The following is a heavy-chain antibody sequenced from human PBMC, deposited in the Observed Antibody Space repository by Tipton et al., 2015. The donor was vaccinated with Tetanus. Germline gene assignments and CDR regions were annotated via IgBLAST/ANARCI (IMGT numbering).Heavy chain of an antibody. D-gene: IGHD3-10*01. CDR2: IYYSGGT. CDR3: ARWGDASGSTNLYAFDI. J-gene: IGHJ3*02. V-gene: IGHV4-39*07. CDR1: GGSISTSGFY. Sequence: LRLSCTVSGGSISTSGFYWDWIRQSPTKGLEWIGNIYYSGGTHYNPSLKSRVRISIDTSKNQFSLKMSSVTAADTAVYYCARWGDASGSTNLYAFDIWGQGTMVSVSS.